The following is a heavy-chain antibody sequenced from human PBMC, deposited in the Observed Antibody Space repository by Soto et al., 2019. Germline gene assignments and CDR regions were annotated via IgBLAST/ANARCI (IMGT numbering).Heavy chain of an antibody. CDR2: IKSKTDGGAT. CDR1: GFSFRNVK. D-gene: IGHD1-26*01. Sequence: GGSLRLSCAASGFSFRNVKMTWVRQAPGKGLEWVARIKSKTDGGATDYAAPVKGRFTISRDDSKNTVYLQMNSLETEDTAMYYCTTDGASGGTDSYYFDYWGQGALVTVSS. J-gene: IGHJ4*02. CDR3: TTDGASGGTDSYYFDY. V-gene: IGHV3-15*01.